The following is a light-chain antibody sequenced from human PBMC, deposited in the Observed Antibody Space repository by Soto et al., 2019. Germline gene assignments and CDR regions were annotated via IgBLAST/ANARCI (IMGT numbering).Light chain of an antibody. V-gene: IGLV2-14*01. CDR1: SSDVGGYNS. CDR2: DVS. Sequence: QSVLTQPASVSGSPGQSITISCTGTSSDVGGYNSVSWYQQHPGKAPQLMIYDVSYRPSGVSDRFSGSKSGNTASLTVSGLRAEVEADYYCSSYASTATRVFGGGTNVTVL. J-gene: IGLJ3*02. CDR3: SSYASTATRV.